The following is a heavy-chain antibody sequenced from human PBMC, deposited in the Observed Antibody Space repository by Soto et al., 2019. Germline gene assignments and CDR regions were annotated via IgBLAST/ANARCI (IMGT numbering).Heavy chain of an antibody. J-gene: IGHJ5*02. CDR3: ARVRSIFGVVVDWFDP. CDR1: AGSISSGGYY. Sequence: SETLSLTCTVSAGSISSGGYYWGWILQHPGKGLEWIGYIYYSGSTYYNPSLKSRVTISVDTSKNQFSLKLSSVTAADTAVYYCARVRSIFGVVVDWFDPWGQGTLVTVSS. V-gene: IGHV4-31*03. CDR2: IYYSGST. D-gene: IGHD3-3*01.